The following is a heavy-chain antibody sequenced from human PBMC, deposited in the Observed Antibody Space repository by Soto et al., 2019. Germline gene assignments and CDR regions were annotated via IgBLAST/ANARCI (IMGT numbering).Heavy chain of an antibody. D-gene: IGHD6-13*01. CDR3: ARGSSRWDY. CDR1: VGSISSFY. J-gene: IGHJ4*02. CDR2: IYSGGRN. Sequence: KPAETLSVTCTFSVGSISSFYWSWIRQPAGKGLEWIGRIYSGGRNNYNPSLKSRVTMSVDTSKNQFSLRLSSVTAADTAMYYCARGSSRWDYWGQGTLVTVSS. V-gene: IGHV4-4*07.